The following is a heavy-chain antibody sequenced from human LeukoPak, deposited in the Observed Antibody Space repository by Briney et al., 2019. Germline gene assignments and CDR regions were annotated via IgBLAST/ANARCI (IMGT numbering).Heavy chain of an antibody. CDR1: SGSISSYY. D-gene: IGHD2-15*01. CDR3: AREIPHCSGGSCHWGFDY. V-gene: IGHV4-4*07. J-gene: IGHJ4*02. CDR2: IYTSGST. Sequence: SETLSLTCTVSSGSISSYYWSWIRQPAGKGLEWIGRIYTSGSTNYNPSLKSRVTMSVDTSKNQFSLKLSSVTAADTAVYYCAREIPHCSGGSCHWGFDYWGQGTLVTVSS.